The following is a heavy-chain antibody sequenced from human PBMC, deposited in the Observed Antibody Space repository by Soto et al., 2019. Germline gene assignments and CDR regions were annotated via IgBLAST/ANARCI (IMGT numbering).Heavy chain of an antibody. Sequence: QVQLVQSGAEVKKPGASVKVSCKASGYTFTSYGISWVRQAPGQGLEWMGWISAYNGNTNYAQKLQGRVTMTTDTSTSTAYMELRSPRSDDTAVYYCARDLADPEDTYGMDVWGQGTTVTVSS. D-gene: IGHD2-15*01. CDR1: GYTFTSYG. V-gene: IGHV1-18*01. CDR2: ISAYNGNT. CDR3: ARDLADPEDTYGMDV. J-gene: IGHJ6*02.